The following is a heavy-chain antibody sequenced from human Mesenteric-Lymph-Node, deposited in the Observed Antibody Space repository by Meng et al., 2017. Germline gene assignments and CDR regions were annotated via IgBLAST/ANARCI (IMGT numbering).Heavy chain of an antibody. CDR3: ARDREDIIGHYFDY. D-gene: IGHD2-15*01. V-gene: IGHV4-31*03. Sequence: SETLSLTCTVTDASISSGGYYWSWVRQFPGKGLEWIGYIHRSGSTYYNPSLKTRLIISTDTSKNQFSLKLSSVTAADKAVDYCARDREDIIGHYFDYWGQGMLVTVSS. J-gene: IGHJ4*02. CDR2: IHRSGST. CDR1: DASISSGGYY.